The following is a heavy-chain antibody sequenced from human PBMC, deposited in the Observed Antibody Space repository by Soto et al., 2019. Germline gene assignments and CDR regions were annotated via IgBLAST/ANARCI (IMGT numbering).Heavy chain of an antibody. CDR3: ARGGYIVGATIDAFDI. CDR1: GGSISSGDYY. D-gene: IGHD1-26*01. Sequence: SETLSLTCTVSGGSISSGDYYWSWIRQPPGKGLEWIGYIYYSGSTYYNPSLKSRVTISVDTSKNQFSLKLSSVTAADTAVYYCARGGYIVGATIDAFDIWGQGTMVTVSS. J-gene: IGHJ3*02. V-gene: IGHV4-30-4*01. CDR2: IYYSGST.